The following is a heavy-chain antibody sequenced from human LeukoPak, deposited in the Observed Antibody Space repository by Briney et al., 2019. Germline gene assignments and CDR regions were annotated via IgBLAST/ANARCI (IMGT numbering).Heavy chain of an antibody. J-gene: IGHJ4*02. CDR3: AKAYHDSGCLIDY. CDR1: GLTFSSHA. CDR2: IRGKGATT. Sequence: GGSLRLSCAASGLTFSSHAMTWVRQAPGKGLEGVAAIRGKGATTDYADSVKGRFTISRDNSKSTLYLQMNSLRAEDTAVYYCAKAYHDSGCLIDYWGQGTLVTVSS. V-gene: IGHV3-23*01. D-gene: IGHD6-19*01.